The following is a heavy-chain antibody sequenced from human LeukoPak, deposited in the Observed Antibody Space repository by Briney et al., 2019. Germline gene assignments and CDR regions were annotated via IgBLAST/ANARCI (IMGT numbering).Heavy chain of an antibody. CDR3: ARVYCSGGSCYYDY. D-gene: IGHD2-15*01. CDR1: GYSISSGYY. Sequence: NPSETLSLTCTVSGYSISSGYYWGWIRQPPGKGLEWIGSIYHSGSTYYNPSLKSRVTISVDTSKNQFSLKLSSVTAADTAVYYCARVYCSGGSCYYDYWGQGTLVTVSS. CDR2: IYHSGST. V-gene: IGHV4-38-2*02. J-gene: IGHJ4*02.